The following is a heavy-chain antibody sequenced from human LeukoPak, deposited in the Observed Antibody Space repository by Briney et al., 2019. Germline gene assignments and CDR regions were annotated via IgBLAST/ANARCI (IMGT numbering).Heavy chain of an antibody. CDR2: IWNDGSHK. D-gene: IGHD4-17*01. CDR3: ARDSDEYGDSHIDY. V-gene: IGHV3-33*01. J-gene: IGHJ4*02. CDR1: GFTFSNFG. Sequence: HGGSLRLSCAASGFTFSNFGLYWVRQPPGKGLEWVALIWNDGSHKYYDDSVKDRFTISRDNSQSTLHLQMNNLRAEDTAFYYCARDSDEYGDSHIDYWGQGTLVTVSS.